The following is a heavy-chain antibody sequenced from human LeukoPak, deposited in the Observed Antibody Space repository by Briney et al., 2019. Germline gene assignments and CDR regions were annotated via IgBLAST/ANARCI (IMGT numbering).Heavy chain of an antibody. CDR3: ARIDTYYYDSSGYFDY. D-gene: IGHD3-22*01. CDR2: IYNSEST. V-gene: IGHV4-59*08. Sequence: PSDTLSLTCTVSGDSINSYYCNWIRQPPGKGLEWIGYIYNSESTNYNPSLKSRVTISVDTSKNQFSLKLSSVTAADTAVYYCARIDTYYYDSSGYFDYWGQGTLVTVSS. J-gene: IGHJ4*02. CDR1: GDSINSYY.